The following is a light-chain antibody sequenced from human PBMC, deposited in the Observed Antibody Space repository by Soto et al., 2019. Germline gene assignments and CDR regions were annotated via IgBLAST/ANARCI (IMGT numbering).Light chain of an antibody. CDR1: QSVSGN. V-gene: IGKV3-15*01. Sequence: EIVMTQSPGTLSVSPGGRATRACRVSQSVSGNLAWYQQRPGQPPRLLLYDASTRPTGIPARFSGSGSGTEFTLTISSLQSADFALYYCHQYNSWPPGTFGQGTKVDIK. CDR2: DAS. CDR3: HQYNSWPPGT. J-gene: IGKJ2*01.